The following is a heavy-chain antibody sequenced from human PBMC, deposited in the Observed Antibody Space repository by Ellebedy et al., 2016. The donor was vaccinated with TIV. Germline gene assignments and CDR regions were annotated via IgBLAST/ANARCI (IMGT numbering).Heavy chain of an antibody. CDR1: GFTFSKYW. Sequence: GESLKISXVASGFTFSKYWMTWLRQAPGKGLEWVGNIKNDGSEQFYADSVQGRFTISRDNSKNTLYLQMNSLRAEDTAVYYCAKESYGLGYNDHWGQGTLVTVSS. D-gene: IGHD5-24*01. CDR2: IKNDGSEQ. V-gene: IGHV3-7*03. J-gene: IGHJ4*02. CDR3: AKESYGLGYNDH.